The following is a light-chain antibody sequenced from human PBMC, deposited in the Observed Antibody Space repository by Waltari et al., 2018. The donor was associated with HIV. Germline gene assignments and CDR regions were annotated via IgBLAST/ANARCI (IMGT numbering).Light chain of an antibody. CDR1: SSNIGSNT. V-gene: IGLV1-44*01. CDR3: ATWDDSLNGRWV. CDR2: SNN. Sequence: QSVLTQPPSASGTPGQRVTISCSGSSSNIGSNTVNWYQQLPGTAPKLLIYSNNQRPSGVPDRVSGSKSGTSASLASSGLQSEDEADYYCATWDDSLNGRWVFGGGTKLTVL. J-gene: IGLJ3*02.